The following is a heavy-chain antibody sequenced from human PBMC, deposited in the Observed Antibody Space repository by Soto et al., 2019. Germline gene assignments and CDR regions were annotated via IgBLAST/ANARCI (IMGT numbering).Heavy chain of an antibody. CDR1: GGSISSSRCH. D-gene: IGHD2-2*01. Sequence: SETLSLTCTVSGGSISSSRCHWGWIRQPPGKGLEWIGSISYSGSTYYNPSLKSRVPMSVDTSKNQFSLKLSSVTAADTAVYYCARLHGYCISTSCYGYYAIDVWGQGTTV. CDR2: ISYSGST. V-gene: IGHV4-39*01. J-gene: IGHJ6*02. CDR3: ARLHGYCISTSCYGYYAIDV.